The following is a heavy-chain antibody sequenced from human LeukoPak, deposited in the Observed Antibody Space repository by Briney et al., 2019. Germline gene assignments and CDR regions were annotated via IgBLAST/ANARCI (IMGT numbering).Heavy chain of an antibody. J-gene: IGHJ4*02. CDR2: IYTSGST. D-gene: IGHD3-9*01. V-gene: IGHV4-4*07. CDR3: ARSLTYYDILTGFDY. Sequence: SETLSLTCTVSGGSISSYYWSWIRQPAGKGLEWIGRIYTSGSTNYNPSLKSRVTMSVDTSKNQFSLRLSSVTAADTAVYYCARSLTYYDILTGFDYWGQGTVVTVSS. CDR1: GGSISSYY.